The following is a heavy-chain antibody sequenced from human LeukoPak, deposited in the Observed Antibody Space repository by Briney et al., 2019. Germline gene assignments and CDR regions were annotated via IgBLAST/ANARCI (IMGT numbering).Heavy chain of an antibody. CDR3: ARGLNVLSGLDY. V-gene: IGHV3-23*01. Sequence: GGSLRLSCAASGFTFSSYAMSWVRQAPGKGLEWVAGFAASGHSTYYAVSVKGRFTISRDSSEKTLFLQMNSLRADDTAVYYCARGLNVLSGLDYWGQGTLVTVSS. J-gene: IGHJ4*02. CDR1: GFTFSSYA. D-gene: IGHD3-10*02. CDR2: FAASGHST.